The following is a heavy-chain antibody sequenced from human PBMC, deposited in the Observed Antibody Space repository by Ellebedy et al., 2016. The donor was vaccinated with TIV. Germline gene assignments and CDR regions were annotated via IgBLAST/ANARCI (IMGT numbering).Heavy chain of an antibody. Sequence: SETLSLTCAVYGGSFSSYYWSWIRQPPGKGLEWIGYIYYSGSTNYNPSLKSRVTISVDKSKNQFSLRLSSVTAADTAVYFCARGIYGSGSVDYWGQGTLVTVSS. CDR1: GGSFSSYY. V-gene: IGHV4-59*12. J-gene: IGHJ4*02. CDR3: ARGIYGSGSVDY. CDR2: IYYSGST. D-gene: IGHD3-10*01.